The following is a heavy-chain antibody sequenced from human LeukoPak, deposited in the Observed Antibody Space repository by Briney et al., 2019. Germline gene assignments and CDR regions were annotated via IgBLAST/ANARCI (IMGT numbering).Heavy chain of an antibody. J-gene: IGHJ4*02. CDR2: IIPILGIA. CDR1: GGTFSSYA. V-gene: IGHV1-69*04. D-gene: IGHD3-3*01. Sequence: ASVKVSCKASGGTFSSYAISWVRQAPGQGLEWMGRIIPILGIANYAQKFQGRVTITADKSTSTAYMELSSLRSEDTAVYYCATALTIFGVGGDYWGQGTLVTVSS. CDR3: ATALTIFGVGGDY.